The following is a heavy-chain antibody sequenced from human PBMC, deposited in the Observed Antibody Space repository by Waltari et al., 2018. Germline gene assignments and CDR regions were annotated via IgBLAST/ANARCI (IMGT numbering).Heavy chain of an antibody. Sequence: QLQLQESGPGLVKPSETLSLTCTVSGGSISSSSYYWGWIRQPPGKGLEWIGSIYYSGSTDYNPSRKSRVTISVDTSKNQLSLKLSSVTAADTAVYYCARQVTHIYIAVAGYYFDYWGQGTLVTVSS. CDR3: ARQVTHIYIAVAGYYFDY. CDR1: GGSISSSSYY. J-gene: IGHJ4*02. CDR2: IYYSGST. D-gene: IGHD6-19*01. V-gene: IGHV4-39*01.